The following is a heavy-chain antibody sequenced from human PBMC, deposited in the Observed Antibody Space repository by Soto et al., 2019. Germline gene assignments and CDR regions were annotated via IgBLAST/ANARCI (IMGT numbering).Heavy chain of an antibody. CDR1: GFSSSDYY. CDR3: ARGCSRCHYYYYMDV. V-gene: IGHV3-21*01. CDR2: ISSSSSYI. Sequence: PGGSLRLSCSASGFSSSDYYMTWVRQAPGKGLEWVSSISSSSSYIYYADSVKGRFTISRDNAKNSLYLQMNSLRAEDTAVYYCARGCSRCHYYYYMDVWGKGTTVTVSS. D-gene: IGHD4-17*01. J-gene: IGHJ6*03.